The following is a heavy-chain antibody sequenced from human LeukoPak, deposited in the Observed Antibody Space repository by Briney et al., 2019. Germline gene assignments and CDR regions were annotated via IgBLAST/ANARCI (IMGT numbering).Heavy chain of an antibody. Sequence: ASVKVSCKASGYTFTDYYIHWVRQAPGQGLEWMGWIDPKSGGTSFAQKFQGSVTMTRDTSISTAYIELSRLKYDDTAVYYCARGSGFQYRGITTNYYMDVWGKGTTVTVSS. D-gene: IGHD3-22*01. CDR1: GYTFTDYY. J-gene: IGHJ6*03. CDR3: ARGSGFQYRGITTNYYMDV. V-gene: IGHV1-2*02. CDR2: IDPKSGGT.